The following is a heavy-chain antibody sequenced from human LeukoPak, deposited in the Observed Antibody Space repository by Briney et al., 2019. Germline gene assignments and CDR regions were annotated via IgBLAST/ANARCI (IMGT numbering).Heavy chain of an antibody. V-gene: IGHV4-34*01. D-gene: IGHD1-26*01. J-gene: IGHJ6*03. CDR1: GGSFSGYY. Sequence: SETLSLTCAVYGGSFSGYYWSWIRQPPGKGLEWIGEINHSGSTNYNPSLKSRVTISVDTSKNQFSLKLSSVTAADTAVYYCARRKVGATFYYYYYMDVWGKGTTVTVSS. CDR2: INHSGST. CDR3: ARRKVGATFYYYYYMDV.